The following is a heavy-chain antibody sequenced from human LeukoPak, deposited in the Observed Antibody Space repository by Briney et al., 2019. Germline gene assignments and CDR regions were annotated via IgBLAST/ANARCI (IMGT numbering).Heavy chain of an antibody. Sequence: SETLSLTCTVSGGSISSSSYYWGWIRQPPGKGLEWIGSIYYSGSTYYNPSLKSRVTISVDTSKYQFSLKLSSVTAADTAVYYCARPALPDNWFDPWGQGTLVTVSS. D-gene: IGHD1-14*01. CDR2: IYYSGST. CDR1: GGSISSSSYY. CDR3: ARPALPDNWFDP. J-gene: IGHJ5*02. V-gene: IGHV4-39*01.